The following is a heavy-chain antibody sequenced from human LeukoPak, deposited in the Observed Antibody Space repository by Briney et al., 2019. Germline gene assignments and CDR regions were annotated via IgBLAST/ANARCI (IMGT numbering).Heavy chain of an antibody. D-gene: IGHD4-17*01. V-gene: IGHV3-30*18. J-gene: IGHJ4*02. CDR1: GFTFSSYG. Sequence: GRSLRLSCAASGFTFSSYGMHWVRRAPGKGLEWVAVISYDGSNKYYADSVKGRFTISRDNSKNTLCLQMNSLRAEDTAVYYCAKDGNYGDYGKDYWGQGTLVTVSS. CDR3: AKDGNYGDYGKDY. CDR2: ISYDGSNK.